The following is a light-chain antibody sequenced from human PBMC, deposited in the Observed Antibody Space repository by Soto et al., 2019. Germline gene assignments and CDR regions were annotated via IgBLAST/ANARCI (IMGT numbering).Light chain of an antibody. CDR3: SSYTSSSTLV. V-gene: IGLV2-14*01. CDR2: EVS. CDR1: ISDVAGYNY. J-gene: IGLJ1*01. Sequence: QSALTQPRSVSGSPGQSVTISCTGTISDVAGYNYVSWYQHHPGKAPKLLIYEVSNRPSGVSNRFSGSKSGNTASLTISGLQAEDEADYYCSSYTSSSTLVFGTGTKLTVL.